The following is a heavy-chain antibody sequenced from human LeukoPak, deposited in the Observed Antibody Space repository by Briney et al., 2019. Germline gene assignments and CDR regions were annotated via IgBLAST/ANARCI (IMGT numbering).Heavy chain of an antibody. CDR3: ASGADSSNYFLYY. V-gene: IGHV1-46*01. J-gene: IGHJ4*02. CDR1: GYTFTSNY. D-gene: IGHD3-22*01. CDR2: ISPSGGST. Sequence: ASVKVSCKAFGYTFTSNYMHWVRQAPGQGPEWMGVISPSGGSTTYAQKFQGRVTLTRDMSTSTDYLELSSLRSEDTAVYYCASGADSSNYFLYYWGPGILVTVSS.